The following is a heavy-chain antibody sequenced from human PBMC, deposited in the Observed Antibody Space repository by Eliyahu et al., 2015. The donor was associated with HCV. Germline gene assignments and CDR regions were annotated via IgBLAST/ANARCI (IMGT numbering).Heavy chain of an antibody. V-gene: IGHV3-33*01. CDR1: GFTFSSYG. CDR3: ARDSIAAAGQEYFQH. J-gene: IGHJ1*01. D-gene: IGHD6-13*01. CDR2: IWYDGSNK. Sequence: QVQLVESGGGVVQPGRSLRLSCAASGFTFSSYGMHWVRQAPGKGLGWVAVIWYDGSNKYYADSVKGRFTISRDNSKNTLYLQMNSLRAEDTAVYYCARDSIAAAGQEYFQHWGQGTLVTVSS.